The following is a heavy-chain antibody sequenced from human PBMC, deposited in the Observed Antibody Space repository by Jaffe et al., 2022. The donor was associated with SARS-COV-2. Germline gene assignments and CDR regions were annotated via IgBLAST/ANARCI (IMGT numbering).Heavy chain of an antibody. J-gene: IGHJ4*02. CDR3: ARGGWPYSSGGYLDY. Sequence: QVQLVESGGGVVQPGRSLRLSCAASGFTFSSYAMHWVRQAPGKGLEWVAVISYDGSNKYYADSVKGRFTISRDNSKNTLYLQMNSLRAEDTAVYYCARGGWPYSSGGYLDYWGQGTLVTVSS. D-gene: IGHD6-19*01. CDR2: ISYDGSNK. V-gene: IGHV3-30-3*01. CDR1: GFTFSSYA.